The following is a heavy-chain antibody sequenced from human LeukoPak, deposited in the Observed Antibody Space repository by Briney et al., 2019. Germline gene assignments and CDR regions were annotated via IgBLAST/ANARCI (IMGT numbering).Heavy chain of an antibody. CDR1: GFTFSSYA. Sequence: GGSLRLSCAASGFTFSSYAMSWVRQAPGKGLEWVSAISGSGGSTYYADSVKGRFTISRDNSKNTLYLQTNSLRAEDTAVYYCAKGGPIWFGEGKFDYWGQGTLVTVSS. CDR3: AKGGPIWFGEGKFDY. CDR2: ISGSGGST. J-gene: IGHJ4*02. V-gene: IGHV3-23*01. D-gene: IGHD3-10*01.